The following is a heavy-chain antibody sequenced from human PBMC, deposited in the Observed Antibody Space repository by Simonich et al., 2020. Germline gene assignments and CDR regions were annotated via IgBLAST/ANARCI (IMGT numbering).Heavy chain of an antibody. Sequence: QVQLVQSGAEVKKPGASVKVSCTASGYTFTSYVFRWVRQAPGKGLEWMGWLSAYNGNTNYAQKLQGRGTMTTDTSTSTAYMERRSLRSDDTAVYYWARASRGTWWYYYFDYWGQGTLVTVSS. D-gene: IGHD2-15*01. CDR3: ARASRGTWWYYYFDY. CDR1: GYTFTSYV. J-gene: IGHJ4*02. V-gene: IGHV1-18*01. CDR2: LSAYNGNT.